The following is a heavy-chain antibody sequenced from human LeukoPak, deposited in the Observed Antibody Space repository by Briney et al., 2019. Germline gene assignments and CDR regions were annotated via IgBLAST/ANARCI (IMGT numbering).Heavy chain of an antibody. J-gene: IGHJ3*02. CDR2: IYFTGSI. D-gene: IGHD4-17*01. CDR3: ARVNVAHGDHRGLLGHVLDI. CDR1: GGSVSSADYY. Sequence: PSETLSLTCTVSGGSVSSADYYWSWIRQPPGKGLEWIGYIYFTGSIYHNPSLRGRITISLDTSKNQFSLKLNSVTAADTAVFYCARVNVAHGDHRGLLGHVLDIWGQGTMVTVSS. V-gene: IGHV4-30-4*01.